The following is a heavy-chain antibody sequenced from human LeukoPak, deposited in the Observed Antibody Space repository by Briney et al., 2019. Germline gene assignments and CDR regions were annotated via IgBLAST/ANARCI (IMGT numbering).Heavy chain of an antibody. CDR2: ISGSGGST. V-gene: IGHV3-23*01. CDR3: ALRGMAVAGTTPTYYYYYHMDV. Sequence: ESGGSLRLSCAASGFTFSSYAMSWVRQAPGKGLEWVSAISGSGGSTYYADSVKGRFTISRDNSKNTLYLQMNSLRAEDTAVYYCALRGMAVAGTTPTYYYYYHMDVWGKGTTVTVSS. J-gene: IGHJ6*03. D-gene: IGHD6-19*01. CDR1: GFTFSSYA.